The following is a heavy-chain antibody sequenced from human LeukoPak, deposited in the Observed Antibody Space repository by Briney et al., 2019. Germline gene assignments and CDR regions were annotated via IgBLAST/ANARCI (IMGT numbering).Heavy chain of an antibody. CDR3: ARDYYDSSTDDAFDI. J-gene: IGHJ3*02. Sequence: SGGSLRLSCAASGFTFNTYTMNWVRQAPGKGLEWVSSISSGTIYYADSVKGRFTISRDNAKNSLYLQMNSLRAEDTAVYYCARDYYDSSTDDAFDIWGQGTMVTVSS. V-gene: IGHV3-21*01. D-gene: IGHD3-22*01. CDR1: GFTFNTYT. CDR2: ISSGTI.